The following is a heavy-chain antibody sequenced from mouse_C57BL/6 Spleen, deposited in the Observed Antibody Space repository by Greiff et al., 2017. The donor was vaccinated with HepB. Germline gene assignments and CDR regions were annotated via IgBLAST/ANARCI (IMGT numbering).Heavy chain of an antibody. Sequence: EVKLMESGGGLVQPGGSMKLSCVASGFTFSNYWMNWVRQSPEKGLEWVAQIRLKSDNYATHYAESVKGRFTISRDDSKSSVYLQMNNLRAEDTGIYYCTGLGRMDYWGQGTSVTVSS. CDR3: TGLGRMDY. CDR1: GFTFSNYW. CDR2: IRLKSDNYAT. J-gene: IGHJ4*01. V-gene: IGHV6-3*01. D-gene: IGHD4-1*01.